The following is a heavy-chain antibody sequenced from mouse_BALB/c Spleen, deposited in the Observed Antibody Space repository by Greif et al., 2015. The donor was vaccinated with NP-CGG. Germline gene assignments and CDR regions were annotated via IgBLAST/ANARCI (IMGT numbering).Heavy chain of an antibody. V-gene: IGHV5-12*02. J-gene: IGHJ4*01. CDR3: ASAYGSSYADYAMDY. CDR1: GFTFSDYY. Sequence: EVMLVESGGGLVQPGGSLKLSCATSGFTFSDYYMYWVRQTPEKRLEWVAYISNGGGSTYYPDTVKGRFTISRDNAKNTLYLQMSLLKSDVTVMYYCASAYGSSYADYAMDYWGQVTSVTVSS. CDR2: ISNGGGST. D-gene: IGHD1-1*01.